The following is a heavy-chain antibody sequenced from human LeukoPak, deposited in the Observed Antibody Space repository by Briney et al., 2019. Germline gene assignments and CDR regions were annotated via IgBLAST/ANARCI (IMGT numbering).Heavy chain of an antibody. J-gene: IGHJ4*02. CDR2: IYYSGST. V-gene: IGHV4-31*03. D-gene: IGHD3-10*01. Sequence: SSQTLSLTCTVSGGSISSGGYYWSWIRQHPGKGLEWIGYIYYSGSTYYNPSLKSRVTISVDTSKNQFSLKLSSVTAADTAVYYCARVLLWFGELPQAYFDYWGQGTLVTVSS. CDR1: GGSISSGGYY. CDR3: ARVLLWFGELPQAYFDY.